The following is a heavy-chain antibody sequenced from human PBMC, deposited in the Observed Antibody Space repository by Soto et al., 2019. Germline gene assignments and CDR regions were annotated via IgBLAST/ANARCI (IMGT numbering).Heavy chain of an antibody. D-gene: IGHD3-10*01. V-gene: IGHV4-34*01. CDR1: GGSFSGYY. Sequence: SETLSLTCAVYGGSFSGYYWTWIRQPPGTGLEWIGEINHSGSTNYNPSLKSRVTISVDTSKNQFSLKLTSVTAADTAVYYCASQNYYGSGSYQDYWGQGTLVTVS. J-gene: IGHJ4*02. CDR2: INHSGST. CDR3: ASQNYYGSGSYQDY.